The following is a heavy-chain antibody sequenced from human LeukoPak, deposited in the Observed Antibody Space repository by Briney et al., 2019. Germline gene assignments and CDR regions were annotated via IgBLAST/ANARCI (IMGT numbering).Heavy chain of an antibody. V-gene: IGHV4-31*03. CDR2: INYRGST. CDR1: GGSVSRGGYY. J-gene: IGHJ5*02. Sequence: SETLSLTCTVSGGSVSRGGYYWSWIRRHPGKGLEWIGYINYRGSTYYNPSLKRRVTISLGTSENQFSLKLSSVTAADTAVYYCARVPPCSSTSCYDRYNWFDPWGQGILVTVSS. CDR3: ARVPPCSSTSCYDRYNWFDP. D-gene: IGHD2-2*01.